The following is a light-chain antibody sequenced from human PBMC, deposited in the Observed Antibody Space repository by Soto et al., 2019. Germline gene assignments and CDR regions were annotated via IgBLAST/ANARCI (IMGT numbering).Light chain of an antibody. Sequence: QSLLTQPPSACGSVGQSFTISCTGTSSDVGAYNYVSWYQQHPGKAPKLMIYEVSKRPSGVPDRFSGSKYGYTASLTVSGLQAEDEADYYCSSHAGNNNYVFGTGTTVTVL. V-gene: IGLV2-8*01. J-gene: IGLJ1*01. CDR3: SSHAGNNNYV. CDR2: EVS. CDR1: SSDVGAYNY.